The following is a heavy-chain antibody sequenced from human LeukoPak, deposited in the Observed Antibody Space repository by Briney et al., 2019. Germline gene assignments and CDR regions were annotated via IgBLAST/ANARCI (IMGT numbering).Heavy chain of an antibody. V-gene: IGHV4-30-2*01. CDR1: GGSISSGGYS. CDR3: ARTKAVVDRGDWFDP. Sequence: SQTLSLTCAVSGGSISSGGYSWSWIRQPPGKGLEWIGYIYHIGSTYYNPALKSRVTISVDRSKNQFSLKLSSVTAADTAVYYCARTKAVVDRGDWFDPWGQGTLVTVSS. CDR2: IYHIGST. D-gene: IGHD2-21*01. J-gene: IGHJ5*02.